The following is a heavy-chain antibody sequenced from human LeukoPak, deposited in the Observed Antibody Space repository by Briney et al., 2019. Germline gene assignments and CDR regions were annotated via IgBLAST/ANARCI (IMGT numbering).Heavy chain of an antibody. CDR2: IIPIFGTA. V-gene: IGHV1-69*06. D-gene: IGHD3-3*01. CDR1: GYTFTCYG. CDR3: ARDGGGVTIFGVDPRGFDY. Sequence: SVKVSCKASGYTFTCYGISWVRQAPGQGLEWMGGIIPIFGTANYAQKFQGRVTITADKSTSTAYMELSSLRSEDTAVYYCARDGGGVTIFGVDPRGFDYWGQGTLVTVSS. J-gene: IGHJ4*02.